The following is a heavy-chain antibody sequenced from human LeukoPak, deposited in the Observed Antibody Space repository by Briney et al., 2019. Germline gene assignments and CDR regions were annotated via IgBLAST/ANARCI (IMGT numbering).Heavy chain of an antibody. CDR3: ARAHDIVVVVAATHDAFDI. CDR2: IYYSGST. CDR1: GGSISSYY. Sequence: SEALSLTCTVSGGSISSYYWSWIRQPPGKGLEWIGYIYYSGSTNYNPSLKSRVTISVDTSKNQFSLKLSSVTAADTAVYYCARAHDIVVVVAATHDAFDIWGQGTMVTVSS. V-gene: IGHV4-59*01. D-gene: IGHD2-15*01. J-gene: IGHJ3*02.